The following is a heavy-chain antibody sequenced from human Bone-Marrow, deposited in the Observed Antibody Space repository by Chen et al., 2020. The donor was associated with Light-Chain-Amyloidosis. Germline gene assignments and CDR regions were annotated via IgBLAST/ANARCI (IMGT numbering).Heavy chain of an antibody. J-gene: IGHJ4*02. D-gene: IGHD1-26*01. CDR2: INPKSGGT. CDR3: ARDPPGGRSPLDY. Sequence: QVQLVQSGAEVKKPGASVKVSCQASGYTFSDYYMHWVRQAPGQGLEWMGWINPKSGGTNYAQKFQGRVTMTRDTAITTAYMELSRLGSDDTAVYYCARDPPGGRSPLDYWSQGTLVTVSS. V-gene: IGHV1-2*02. CDR1: GYTFSDYY.